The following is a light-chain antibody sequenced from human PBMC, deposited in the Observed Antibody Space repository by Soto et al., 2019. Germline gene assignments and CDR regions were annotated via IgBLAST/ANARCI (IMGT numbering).Light chain of an antibody. V-gene: IGLV2-14*01. Sequence: QSALTQPASVSGSPGQSITISCTGTSGDIGSYNRVSWYQQHPGKAPKLIIYEVTDRPSGVSNRFSGSKSGNTASLTISGLQAEDEAEYHCSSYTNTNTRACVFGTGTKVTVL. CDR1: SGDIGSYNR. J-gene: IGLJ1*01. CDR3: SSYTNTNTRACV. CDR2: EVT.